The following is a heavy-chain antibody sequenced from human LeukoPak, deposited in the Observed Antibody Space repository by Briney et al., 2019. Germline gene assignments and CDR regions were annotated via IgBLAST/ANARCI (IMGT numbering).Heavy chain of an antibody. D-gene: IGHD5-18*01. CDR2: ISGSGGAT. Sequence: PGGSLRLSCAASGFTFSSYAMSWVRQAPGKGLEWVSGISGSGGATYYADSVKGRFTISRDNSKNTLYLQMNSLRAEDTAVYYCALSEGDTAMVVDYWGQGTLVTVSS. CDR3: ALSEGDTAMVVDY. V-gene: IGHV3-23*01. CDR1: GFTFSSYA. J-gene: IGHJ4*02.